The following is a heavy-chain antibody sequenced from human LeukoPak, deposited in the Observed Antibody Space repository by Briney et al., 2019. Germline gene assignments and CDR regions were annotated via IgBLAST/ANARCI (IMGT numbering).Heavy chain of an antibody. Sequence: GRSLRLSCAASGFTFNNYAIHWVRQAPGKGLDWVAVISYDGSSKYYADSVKGRFTISRDNAKNSLYLQMNSLRAEDTAVYYCARAHPRYYFDYWGQGTLVTVSS. CDR1: GFTFNNYA. CDR2: ISYDGSSK. CDR3: ARAHPRYYFDY. V-gene: IGHV3-30*04. J-gene: IGHJ4*02.